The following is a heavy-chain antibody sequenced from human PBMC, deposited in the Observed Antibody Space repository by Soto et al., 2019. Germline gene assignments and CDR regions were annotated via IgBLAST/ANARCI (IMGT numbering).Heavy chain of an antibody. CDR3: AAGEASSRNLAPYYLNF. Sequence: SETLSLPCTVSGGSMRNYFWTWIRQPPGKGLEWIGYIHYSGTTSFFPSYNPSLRSRVTISEDTSKNQFSLKLLSVTTADTAVYFCAAGEASSRNLAPYYLNFCGQGTPAPVSS. V-gene: IGHV4-59*01. D-gene: IGHD6-13*01. J-gene: IGHJ4*02. CDR2: IHYSGTT. CDR1: GGSMRNYF.